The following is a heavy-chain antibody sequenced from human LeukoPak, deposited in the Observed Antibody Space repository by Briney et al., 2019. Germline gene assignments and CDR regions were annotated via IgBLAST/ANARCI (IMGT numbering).Heavy chain of an antibody. CDR3: AKRKNSPGYSSLDQ. D-gene: IGHD2-15*01. Sequence: GGSLRLSCAASGFTFSDYYMSWIRQAPGRGLEWISVVSRTGSTKYYADSVKGRFTVSRDNSKNTVYLQMNSLRVDDSAVYYCAKRKNSPGYSSLDQWGQGTLVTVSS. J-gene: IGHJ4*02. CDR2: VSRTGSTK. CDR1: GFTFSDYY. V-gene: IGHV3-23*01.